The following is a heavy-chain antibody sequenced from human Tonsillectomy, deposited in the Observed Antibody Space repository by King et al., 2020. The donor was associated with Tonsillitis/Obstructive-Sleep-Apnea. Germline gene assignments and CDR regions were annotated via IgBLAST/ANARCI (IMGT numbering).Heavy chain of an antibody. D-gene: IGHD2-2*01. V-gene: IGHV3-9*01. J-gene: IGHJ3*02. CDR1: GFTFDDYA. Sequence: VQLVESGGGLVQPGRSLRLSCAASGFTFDDYAMHWVRQAPGKGLEWVSGISWNSGSIGYADSVKGRFTISRDNAKNSLYLQMNSLRAEDTALYYCAKVIVVVPAAMGSAFDIWGQGTMVTVSS. CDR3: AKVIVVVPAAMGSAFDI. CDR2: ISWNSGSI.